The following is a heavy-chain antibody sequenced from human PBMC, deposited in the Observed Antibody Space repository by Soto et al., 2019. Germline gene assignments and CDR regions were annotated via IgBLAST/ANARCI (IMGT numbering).Heavy chain of an antibody. J-gene: IGHJ3*02. CDR3: ARQGIARDHAFDI. D-gene: IGHD2-15*01. V-gene: IGHV4-30-4*01. CDR2: IYYSGTT. CDR1: GGSISSGDYF. Sequence: LQESGPGLVKPSETLSLTCSVSGGSISSGDYFWSWLRQPPGKGLEWIGNIYYSGTTYSNPSLKSRVTIFVDTSKNQFSLKVTSVTAADTAVYYCARQGIARDHAFDIWGLGTMVTVSS.